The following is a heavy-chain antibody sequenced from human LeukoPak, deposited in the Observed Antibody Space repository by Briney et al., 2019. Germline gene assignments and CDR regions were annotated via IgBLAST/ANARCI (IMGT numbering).Heavy chain of an antibody. Sequence: GGSLRLSCVASGFTFRSYGMHWVRQAPGKGLEWLSLLWYDGSNEYYADSVKGRFTISRDNSKNTLYLQMNILRAEDTAVYYCAKGMTTGPRSVYHYMDVWGKGTTVTVSS. CDR2: LWYDGSNE. CDR3: AKGMTTGPRSVYHYMDV. V-gene: IGHV3-33*06. CDR1: GFTFRSYG. D-gene: IGHD4-17*01. J-gene: IGHJ6*03.